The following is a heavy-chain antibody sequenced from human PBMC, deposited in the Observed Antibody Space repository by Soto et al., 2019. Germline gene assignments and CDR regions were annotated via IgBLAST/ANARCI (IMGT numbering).Heavy chain of an antibody. CDR2: IYYSGST. D-gene: IGHD3-22*01. Sequence: SETLSLTCTVSGGSISSGGYYWSWIRQHPGKGLEWIGYIYYSGSTYYNPSLKSRVTISVDTSKNQFSLKLSSVTAADTAVYYCARRVAYYDSSGYKTLNAFDIWGQGTMVTVSS. CDR3: ARRVAYYDSSGYKTLNAFDI. J-gene: IGHJ3*02. V-gene: IGHV4-31*03. CDR1: GGSISSGGYY.